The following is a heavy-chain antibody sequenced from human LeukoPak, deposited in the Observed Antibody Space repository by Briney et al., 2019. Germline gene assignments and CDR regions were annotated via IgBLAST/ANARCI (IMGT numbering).Heavy chain of an antibody. D-gene: IGHD1-26*01. CDR2: INTGNGNT. J-gene: IGHJ4*02. CDR3: ARAPGSGSYSVFDY. V-gene: IGHV1-3*04. CDR1: GYSFTTYA. Sequence: ASVKVSCKASGYSFTTYALHWVRQAPGQRLEWMGWINTGNGNTKYSQKFQGRVTITRDTSATTAYMELSSLGSEDTAVYYCARAPGSGSYSVFDYWGQGTLVTVSS.